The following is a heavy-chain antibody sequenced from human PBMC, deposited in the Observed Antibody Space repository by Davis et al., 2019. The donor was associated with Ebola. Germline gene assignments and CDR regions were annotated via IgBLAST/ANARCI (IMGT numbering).Heavy chain of an antibody. D-gene: IGHD5-18*01. CDR1: GYAFKNFA. CDR2: INSYNDNT. CDR3: ARLAMVAAGCHDY. J-gene: IGHJ4*02. Sequence: ASVKVSCKASGYAFKNFAISWVRKAPGQGLEWMAWINSYNDNTKYAQKFQGRVTLTTDTSTNTAYMELRDLRSDDAALYYCARLAMVAAGCHDYWGQGSLVAVSS. V-gene: IGHV1-18*01.